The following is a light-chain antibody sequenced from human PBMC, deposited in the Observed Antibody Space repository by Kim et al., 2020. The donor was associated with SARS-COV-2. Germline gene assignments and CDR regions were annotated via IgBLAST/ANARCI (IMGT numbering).Light chain of an antibody. V-gene: IGLV3-21*04. CDR1: NIGSKS. J-gene: IGLJ3*02. CDR2: YDS. Sequence: PGKPARITCGGNNIGSKSVHWYQQKPGQAPVLVIYYDSDRPSGIPERFSGSDSGNTATLTISRVEAGDEADYYCQVWDSSSDHWVFGGGTQLTVL. CDR3: QVWDSSSDHWV.